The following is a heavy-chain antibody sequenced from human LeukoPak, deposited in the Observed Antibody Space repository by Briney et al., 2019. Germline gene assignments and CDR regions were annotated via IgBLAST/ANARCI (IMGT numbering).Heavy chain of an antibody. Sequence: GGSLRLSCAASGFTFSSYSMNWVRQAPGKGLEWVSSISSSSSSYIYYADSVKGRFTISRDNAKNSLYLQMNSLRAEDTAVYYCARDYGDYGEGVDYWGQGTLVTVSS. V-gene: IGHV3-21*01. CDR1: GFTFSSYS. CDR3: ARDYGDYGEGVDY. J-gene: IGHJ4*02. D-gene: IGHD4-17*01. CDR2: ISSSSSSYI.